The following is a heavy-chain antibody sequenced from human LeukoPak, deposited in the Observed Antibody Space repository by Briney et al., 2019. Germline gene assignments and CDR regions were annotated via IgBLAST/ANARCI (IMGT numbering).Heavy chain of an antibody. V-gene: IGHV1-18*01. CDR2: ISAYNGNT. J-gene: IGHJ4*02. CDR3: ARSMTTVTDFDY. D-gene: IGHD4-17*01. Sequence: ASVKVSCKASGYTFTSYGISWVRQAPGQGLEWMGWISAYNGNTNYAQKLQGRGTMTTDTSTSTAYLELRSLRSDDTAVYYCARSMTTVTDFDYWGQGTLVTVSS. CDR1: GYTFTSYG.